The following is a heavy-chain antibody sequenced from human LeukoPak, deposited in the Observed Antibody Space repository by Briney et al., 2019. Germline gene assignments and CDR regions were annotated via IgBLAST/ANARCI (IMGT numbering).Heavy chain of an antibody. J-gene: IGHJ4*02. V-gene: IGHV4-39*07. CDR1: GGSISSSGYY. CDR3: ARVPPPYSSAWSFDY. D-gene: IGHD6-13*01. Sequence: SETLSLTCTVSGGSISSSGYYWGWIRQPPGKGLEWIGTVYYSGSTYYNPSLKSRVTISLHTSKTQFSLKLSSVTAADTAVYYCARVPPPYSSAWSFDYWGQGTLVTVSS. CDR2: VYYSGST.